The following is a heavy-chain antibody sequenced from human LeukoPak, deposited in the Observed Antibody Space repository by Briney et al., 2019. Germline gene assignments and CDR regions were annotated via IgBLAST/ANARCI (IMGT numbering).Heavy chain of an antibody. CDR1: GFTFTNAW. D-gene: IGHD6-13*01. V-gene: IGHV3-15*01. CDR2: IKTNTDGGTT. CDR3: TRGVGSSWYPNWFDP. J-gene: IGHJ5*02. Sequence: GGSLRLSCAASGFTFTNAWMNWVRQAPGKGLEWVGRIKTNTDGGTTDYAAPVKGRFTISRDDSKNTLYLQMNSLKTEDTAVYYCTRGVGSSWYPNWFDPWGQGTLVTVSS.